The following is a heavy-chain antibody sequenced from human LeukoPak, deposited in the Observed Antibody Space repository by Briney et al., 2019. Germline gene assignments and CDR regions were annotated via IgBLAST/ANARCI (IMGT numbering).Heavy chain of an antibody. V-gene: IGHV3-43*02. D-gene: IGHD6-19*01. CDR2: IRGDGRTT. Sequence: GGSLRLSCAASGFTFGDYAMHWVRQAPGKGLEWVSLIRGDGRTTSYAGSVKGRFTISRDNRKNSPYLQMSSLRPEDTAMYYCAKDAVAGTWLHYWGQGTLVTVFS. J-gene: IGHJ4*02. CDR1: GFTFGDYA. CDR3: AKDAVAGTWLHY.